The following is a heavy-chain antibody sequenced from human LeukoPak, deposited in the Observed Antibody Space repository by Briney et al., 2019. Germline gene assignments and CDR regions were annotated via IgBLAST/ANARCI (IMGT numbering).Heavy chain of an antibody. Sequence: GGSLRLSCAASGFTFSTYWMHWVRQAPGKGLVWVSRINTDGSSTDYADSVKGRFTISRDNAKNTLYLQMNSLRAEDTAVYYCASPKRGGAFDMWGQGTVVTVSS. J-gene: IGHJ3*02. CDR3: ASPKRGGAFDM. V-gene: IGHV3-74*01. D-gene: IGHD2-15*01. CDR2: INTDGSST. CDR1: GFTFSTYW.